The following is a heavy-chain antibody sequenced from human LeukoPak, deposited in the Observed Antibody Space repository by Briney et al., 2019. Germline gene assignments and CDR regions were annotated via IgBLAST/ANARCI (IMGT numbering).Heavy chain of an antibody. D-gene: IGHD3-22*01. V-gene: IGHV4-38-2*02. CDR1: GYSISSGYY. J-gene: IGHJ4*02. CDR3: ARVATYYYDSSGYYYNYYFDY. CDR2: IYHSGST. Sequence: PSETLSLTCTVSGYSISSGYYWGWIRQPPGKGLEWIGSIYHSGSTYYNPSLKSRVTISVDTPKNQFSLKLSSVTAADTAVYYCARVATYYYDSSGYYYNYYFDYWGQGTLVTVSS.